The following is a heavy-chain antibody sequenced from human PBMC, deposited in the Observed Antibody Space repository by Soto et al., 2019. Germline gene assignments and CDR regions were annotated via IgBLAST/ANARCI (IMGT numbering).Heavy chain of an antibody. D-gene: IGHD2-2*03. CDR2: ISGSSETI. CDR1: GFNFHTYT. CDR3: ATGYCRSDNCHFTH. V-gene: IGHV3-48*02. J-gene: IGHJ4*02. Sequence: GWCLGLSCASSGFNFHTYTMTWVRQAPGKGLEWVSYISGSSETIFYADSVKGRFTISRENAKNSLYLQLNSLRDEETAVYYCATGYCRSDNCHFTHWGQGTLVTVSS.